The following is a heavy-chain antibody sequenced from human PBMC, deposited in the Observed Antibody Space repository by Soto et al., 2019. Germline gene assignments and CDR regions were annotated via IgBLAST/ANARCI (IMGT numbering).Heavy chain of an antibody. J-gene: IGHJ5*02. D-gene: IGHD3-3*01. Sequence: ASVKVSCKASGGTFSSYAISWVRQAPGQGLEWMGGIIPIFGTANYAQKFQGRVTITADESTSTAYMELSSLRSEDTAVYYCARPNYDFWSGYYNDPWFDPWGQGTLVTVSS. CDR2: IIPIFGTA. V-gene: IGHV1-69*13. CDR1: GGTFSSYA. CDR3: ARPNYDFWSGYYNDPWFDP.